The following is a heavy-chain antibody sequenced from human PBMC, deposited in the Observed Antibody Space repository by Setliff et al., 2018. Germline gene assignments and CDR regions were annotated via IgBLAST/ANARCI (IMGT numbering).Heavy chain of an antibody. V-gene: IGHV3-33*08. CDR1: GFTFVNYW. J-gene: IGHJ6*02. CDR2: ISYDGNKK. CDR3: ARPGGIAAAGTNDYYGMDV. Sequence: GGSLRLSCAASGFTFVNYWMHWVRQAPGKGLEWVAVISYDGNKKYYADSVKGRFTISRDDSKNTLYLQVNSLRAEDTAMYYCARPGGIAAAGTNDYYGMDVWGQGTTVTVSS. D-gene: IGHD6-13*01.